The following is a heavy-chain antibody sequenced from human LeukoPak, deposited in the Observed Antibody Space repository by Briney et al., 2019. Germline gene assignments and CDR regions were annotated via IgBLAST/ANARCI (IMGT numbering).Heavy chain of an antibody. J-gene: IGHJ3*02. V-gene: IGHV1-2*02. CDR2: INPNSGGT. Sequence: ASVKVSCKASGYTFTGYYMHWVRQAPGQGLEWMGWINPNSGGTNYAQKFQGRVTMTRDTSISTAYMELSRLRSDDTAVYYCARSAFLLNAFDIWGQGTLVTVAS. D-gene: IGHD3-3*01. CDR1: GYTFTGYY. CDR3: ARSAFLLNAFDI.